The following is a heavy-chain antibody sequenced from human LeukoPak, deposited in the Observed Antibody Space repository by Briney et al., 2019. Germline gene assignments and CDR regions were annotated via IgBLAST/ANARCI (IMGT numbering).Heavy chain of an antibody. CDR3: ARGLETYYDFWSGGYLDI. CDR1: GFTFSSYS. V-gene: IGHV3-21*01. CDR2: ISSSSSYI. D-gene: IGHD3-3*01. Sequence: GGSLRLSCAASGFTFSSYSMNWVRQAPGKGLEWVSSISSSSSYIYYADSVKGRFTISRDNAKNSLYLQMNSLRAEDTAVYYCARGLETYYDFWSGGYLDIWGQGTVVTVSS. J-gene: IGHJ3*02.